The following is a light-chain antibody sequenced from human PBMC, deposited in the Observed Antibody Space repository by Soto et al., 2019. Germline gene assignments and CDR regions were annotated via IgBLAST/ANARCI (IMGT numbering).Light chain of an antibody. J-gene: IGLJ7*01. V-gene: IGLV1-47*01. CDR1: SSNIGSNY. CDR3: AVWDDSLSGSAV. CDR2: RNN. Sequence: QAVVTQPPSASGTPGQRVTISYSGSSSNIGSNYVYWYQQLPGTAPKLLIYRNNQRPSGVPDRFSGSKSGTSASLAISGLRSEDEADYYCAVWDDSLSGSAVFGGGTQLTV.